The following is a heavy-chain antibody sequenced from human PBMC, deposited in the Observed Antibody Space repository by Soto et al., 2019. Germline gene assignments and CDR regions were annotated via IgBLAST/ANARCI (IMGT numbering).Heavy chain of an antibody. D-gene: IGHD1-26*01. CDR2: ITGCSGFT. J-gene: IGHJ4*02. Sequence: PGGSLRLSCAASGFTFSTFAMNWVRQAPGKGLEWVSGITGCSGFTFYADSVKGRFTISRDDSENTLFLQRSSLRAEDTAKYYCAKSGPTNYLDFWGQGTLVTVSS. V-gene: IGHV3-23*01. CDR3: AKSGPTNYLDF. CDR1: GFTFSTFA.